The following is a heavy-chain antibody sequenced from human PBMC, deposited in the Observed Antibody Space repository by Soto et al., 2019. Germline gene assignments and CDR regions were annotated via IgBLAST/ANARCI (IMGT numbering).Heavy chain of an antibody. Sequence: ASVKVSCKASGGTFSSYAISWVRQAPGQGLEWMGRIIPILGIANYAQKFQGRVTITADKSTSTAYMELSSLRSEDTAVYYCARGGPQGSGSYLARSFDYWGQGTLVTVSS. CDR3: ARGGPQGSGSYLARSFDY. V-gene: IGHV1-69*04. D-gene: IGHD3-10*01. J-gene: IGHJ4*02. CDR1: GGTFSSYA. CDR2: IIPILGIA.